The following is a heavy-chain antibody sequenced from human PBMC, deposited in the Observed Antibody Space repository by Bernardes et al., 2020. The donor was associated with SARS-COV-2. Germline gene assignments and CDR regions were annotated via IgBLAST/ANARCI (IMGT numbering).Heavy chain of an antibody. CDR2: IYYSGST. Sequence: SETLSLTCTVSGGSISSYYWSWIRQPPGKGLEWIWYIYYSGSTNYNPSLKSRVTISVDTSKNQFSLKLSSVTAADTAVYYCAGSDYGDYPGYFDYWGQGTLVTVSS. CDR1: GGSISSYY. V-gene: IGHV4-59*08. CDR3: AGSDYGDYPGYFDY. D-gene: IGHD4-17*01. J-gene: IGHJ4*02.